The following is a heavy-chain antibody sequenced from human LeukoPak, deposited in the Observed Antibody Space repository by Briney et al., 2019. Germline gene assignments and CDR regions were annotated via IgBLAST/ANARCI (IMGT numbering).Heavy chain of an antibody. CDR2: IYTSGST. D-gene: IGHD1-26*01. CDR3: ARENSGSYREFDY. Sequence: SETLSLTCTVSGGSITSYGWSWIRQPAGKGLEWIERIYTSGSTNYDASLKSRVSMSVDTSKNQFSLKLSSVTAADTAVFYCARENSGSYREFDYWGQGTLVTVSS. CDR1: GGSITSYG. J-gene: IGHJ4*02. V-gene: IGHV4-4*07.